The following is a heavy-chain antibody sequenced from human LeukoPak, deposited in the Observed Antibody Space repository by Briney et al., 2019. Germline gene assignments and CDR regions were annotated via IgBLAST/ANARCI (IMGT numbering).Heavy chain of an antibody. CDR3: ARDPGLYYDILTGYAD. CDR1: GGSITTYY. Sequence: PSETLSLTCTVSGGSITTYYWSWIRQPPGKGLEWIGYIYYSGSTNYNPSLKSRVTVSVDTAKNQISLKLSSVTAADTAVYYCARDPGLYYDILTGYADWGQGTLVTVSS. V-gene: IGHV4-59*12. D-gene: IGHD3-9*01. J-gene: IGHJ4*02. CDR2: IYYSGST.